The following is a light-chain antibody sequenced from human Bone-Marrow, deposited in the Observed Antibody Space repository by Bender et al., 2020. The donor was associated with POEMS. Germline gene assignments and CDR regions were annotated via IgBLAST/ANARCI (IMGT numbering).Light chain of an antibody. J-gene: IGLJ3*02. CDR1: SSDIGNYDL. V-gene: IGLV2-23*01. Sequence: HSALTQPASVSGSPGQSITISCTGTSSDIGNYDLVSWYQHHPGRAPKVIIHEANKRPSGVSIRFSAFKSGNTASLTISGLQPDDEADYYCCSYAGLTTWVFGGGTKLTVL. CDR3: CSYAGLTTWV. CDR2: EAN.